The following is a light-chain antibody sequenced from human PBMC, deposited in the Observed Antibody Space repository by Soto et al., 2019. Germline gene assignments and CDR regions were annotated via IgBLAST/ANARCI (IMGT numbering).Light chain of an antibody. CDR3: QQFNKYPCMLS. CDR1: QGVGSN. V-gene: IGKV3-15*01. CDR2: DAS. J-gene: IGKJ4*01. Sequence: IVLTQSPATLSVSPGEGVTLSCRASQGVGSNLAWYQQRPGQAPRLLIYDASTRATAIPDRFSGSGSGSDFTLTINSLPSEDFAVYYCQQFNKYPCMLSFGGGTKVEMK.